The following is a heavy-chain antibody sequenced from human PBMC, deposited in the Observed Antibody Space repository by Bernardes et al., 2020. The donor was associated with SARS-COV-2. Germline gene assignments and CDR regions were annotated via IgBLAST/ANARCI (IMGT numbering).Heavy chain of an antibody. CDR2: ISSSSSYI. CDR1: GFTFSSYS. D-gene: IGHD2-2*03. J-gene: IGHJ3*02. CDR3: ARVAIVVVPAAISDAFDI. Sequence: GGSLRLSCAASGFTFSSYSMNWVRQAPGKGLEWVSSISSSSSYIYYADSVKGRFTISRDNAKNSLYLQMNSLRAEDTAVYYCARVAIVVVPAAISDAFDIWGQGTMVTVSS. V-gene: IGHV3-21*01.